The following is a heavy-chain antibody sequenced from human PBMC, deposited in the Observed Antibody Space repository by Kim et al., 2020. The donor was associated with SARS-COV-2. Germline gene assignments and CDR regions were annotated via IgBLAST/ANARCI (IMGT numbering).Heavy chain of an antibody. J-gene: IGHJ4*02. CDR1: GFTFSNAW. D-gene: IGHD4-17*01. V-gene: IGHV3-15*01. CDR2: IKSKTDGGTT. CDR3: TTASHYGDQTPDY. Sequence: GGSLRLSCAASGFTFSNAWMSWVRQAPGKGLEWVGRIKSKTDGGTTDYAAPVKGRFTISRDDSKNTLYLQMNSLKTEDTAVYYCTTASHYGDQTPDYWGQGTLVTVSS.